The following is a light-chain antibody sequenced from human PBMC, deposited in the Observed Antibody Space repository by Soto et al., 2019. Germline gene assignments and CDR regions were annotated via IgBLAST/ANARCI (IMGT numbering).Light chain of an antibody. CDR2: GNS. CDR1: SSNVGAGYD. CDR3: QSYDSSLSGSV. V-gene: IGLV1-40*01. Sequence: QSVLTQPPSVSGAPGQGVTISCTGSSSNVGAGYDVHWYQQLPGTAPKLLIYGNSNRPSGVPDRFSGSKSDTSASLAITGLQAEDEADYYCQSYDSSLSGSVFGTGTKLTVL. J-gene: IGLJ1*01.